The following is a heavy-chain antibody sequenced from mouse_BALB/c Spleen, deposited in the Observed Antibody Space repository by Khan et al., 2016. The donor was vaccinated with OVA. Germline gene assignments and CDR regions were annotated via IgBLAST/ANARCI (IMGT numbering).Heavy chain of an antibody. D-gene: IGHD4-1*01. CDR3: ASHLTGSFAY. CDR1: GFTFSSYS. CDR2: ISSGGDYT. Sequence: EVELVESGGDLVEPGGSLKLSCAASGFTFSSYSMSWVRQTPDKRLEWVATISSGGDYTYYPDIVQGRFTISRANAKNTLYLQMSSLKSEDTAMYYCASHLTGSFAYWGQGTLVAVAA. V-gene: IGHV5-6*01. J-gene: IGHJ3*01.